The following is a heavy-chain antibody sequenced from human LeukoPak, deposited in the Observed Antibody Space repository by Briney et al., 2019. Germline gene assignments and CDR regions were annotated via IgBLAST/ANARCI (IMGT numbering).Heavy chain of an antibody. V-gene: IGHV3-48*02. CDR3: ARGPASAIDY. CDR2: ISGSSNTI. J-gene: IGHJ4*02. CDR1: GFTFSSYS. Sequence: GGSLRLSCAASGFTFSSYSMNWVRRTPGKGLEWVSYISGSSNTIYYADSVKGRFTISRDNAKNSLYLQVNSLRDEDTAVYYCARGPASAIDYWGQGTLVTVSS.